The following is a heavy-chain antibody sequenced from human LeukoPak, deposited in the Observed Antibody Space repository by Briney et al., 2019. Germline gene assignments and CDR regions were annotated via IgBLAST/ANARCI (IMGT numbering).Heavy chain of an antibody. Sequence: GGSLRLSCAASGFTFSSYGMHWVRQATGKGLEWVSTISDSGGGTYYADSVKGRFTISRDNSKNTLYLQMNSLRAEDTAVYCCAKKPSSGYYYIDYWGQGTLVTVSS. CDR3: AKKPSSGYYYIDY. D-gene: IGHD3-22*01. CDR1: GFTFSSYG. V-gene: IGHV3-23*01. CDR2: ISDSGGGT. J-gene: IGHJ4*02.